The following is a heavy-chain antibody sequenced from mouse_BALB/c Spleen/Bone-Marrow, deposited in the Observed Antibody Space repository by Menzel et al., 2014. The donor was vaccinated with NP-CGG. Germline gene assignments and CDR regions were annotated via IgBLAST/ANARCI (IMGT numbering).Heavy chain of an antibody. Sequence: EVKLMESGAELVKPGASVKLSCTASGFNIKDTYMHWVKQRPEQGLEWIGRIDPANGNTKYDPKFQGKATITADTSSNTAYLQLSSLTSEDTAVYYCARGYGSSYGTGSFDVWGAGTTVTVSS. CDR2: IDPANGNT. CDR1: GFNIKDTY. D-gene: IGHD1-1*01. CDR3: ARGYGSSYGTGSFDV. V-gene: IGHV14-3*02. J-gene: IGHJ1*01.